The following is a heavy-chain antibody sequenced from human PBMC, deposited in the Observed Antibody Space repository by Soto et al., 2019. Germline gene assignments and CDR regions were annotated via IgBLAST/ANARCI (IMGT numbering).Heavy chain of an antibody. V-gene: IGHV4-34*01. CDR3: ARGAYCGGDCYSRDDAFDI. CDR2: IYQSGST. Sequence: SETLSLTCAVYGGSFSGYYWSWIRQPPGKGLEWIGEIYQSGSTNYNPSLKSRVTISVDTSKNQFSLKLSSVTAADTAVYYCARGAYCGGDCYSRDDAFDIWGQGTMVTVSS. D-gene: IGHD2-21*01. CDR1: GGSFSGYY. J-gene: IGHJ3*02.